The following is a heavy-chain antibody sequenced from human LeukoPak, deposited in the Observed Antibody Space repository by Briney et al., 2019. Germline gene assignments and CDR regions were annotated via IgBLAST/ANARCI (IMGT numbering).Heavy chain of an antibody. J-gene: IGHJ4*02. D-gene: IGHD6-13*01. V-gene: IGHV3-30-3*01. CDR1: GFTFSSYA. Sequence: PGGSLRLSCAASGFTFSSYAMHWVRQAPGKGLEWVAVISYDGSNKYYADSVKGRFTISRDNSKNTLYLQMNSLRAEDTAVYYCAKDLSGIAAAGRGGFDYWGQGTLVTVSS. CDR3: AKDLSGIAAAGRGGFDY. CDR2: ISYDGSNK.